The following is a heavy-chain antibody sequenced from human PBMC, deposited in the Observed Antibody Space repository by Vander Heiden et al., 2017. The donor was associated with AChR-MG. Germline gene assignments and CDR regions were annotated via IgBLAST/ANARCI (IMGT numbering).Heavy chain of an antibody. CDR3: ARGRGRIDY. CDR1: GFTFSSYS. CDR2: ISSSSSYI. Sequence: EVQLVESGGGLVKHGGSLRLSCAASGFTFSSYSMNWVRQAPGKGLEWVSSISSSSSYIYYADSVKGRFTISRDNAKNSLYLQMNSLRAEDTAVYYCARGRGRIDYWGQGTLVTVSS. D-gene: IGHD6-25*01. V-gene: IGHV3-21*01. J-gene: IGHJ4*02.